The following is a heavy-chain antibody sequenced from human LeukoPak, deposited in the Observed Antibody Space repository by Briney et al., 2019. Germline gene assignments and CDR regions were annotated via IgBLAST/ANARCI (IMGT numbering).Heavy chain of an antibody. V-gene: IGHV3-30*18. CDR1: GFTFSSYG. J-gene: IGHJ4*02. CDR3: AKDRRITMVRALDY. Sequence: GGSLRLSCAASGFTFSSYGMHWVRQAPGKGLEWVAVISYDGSNKYYADSVKGRFTISRDNSKHTLYLQMNSLRAEDTAVYYCAKDRRITMVRALDYWGQGTLVTVSS. D-gene: IGHD3-10*01. CDR2: ISYDGSNK.